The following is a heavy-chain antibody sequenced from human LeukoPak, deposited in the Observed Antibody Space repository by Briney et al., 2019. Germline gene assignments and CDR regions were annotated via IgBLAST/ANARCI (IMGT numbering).Heavy chain of an antibody. D-gene: IGHD4-17*01. V-gene: IGHV1-2*02. J-gene: IGHJ4*02. Sequence: ASVKVSCKASGYTFSVHYMHWVRQAPGQGIERMGWIYPNSGGTNYAQKVQGRVTMTRDTSISTDYMELRRLRYDDTAVYYCARVVGYGDYPFDNWGQGTLVTVSS. CDR2: IYPNSGGT. CDR1: GYTFSVHY. CDR3: ARVVGYGDYPFDN.